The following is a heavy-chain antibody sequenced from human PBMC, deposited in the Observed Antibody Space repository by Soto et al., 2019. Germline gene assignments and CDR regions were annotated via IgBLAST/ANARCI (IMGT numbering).Heavy chain of an antibody. V-gene: IGHV3-30-3*01. J-gene: IGHJ6*02. CDR2: ISYDGSNK. CDR3: ARRISTSSWGGMDL. Sequence: QVQLVESGGGVVQPGRSLRLSCAASGFTFSSYAMHWVRQAPGKGLEGVAVISYDGSNKYYADSVKGRFTISRDNSKNTLYQQMNSLRAEDTAVYYCARRISTSSWGGMDLWGQGTTVTVSS. CDR1: GFTFSSYA. D-gene: IGHD2-2*01.